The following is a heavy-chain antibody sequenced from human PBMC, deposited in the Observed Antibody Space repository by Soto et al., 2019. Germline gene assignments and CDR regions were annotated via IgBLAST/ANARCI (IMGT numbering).Heavy chain of an antibody. D-gene: IGHD3-10*01. CDR1: GFTFSSYA. V-gene: IGHV3-30-3*01. CDR3: ARDLRLSGRPTD. Sequence: GGSLRLSCAASGFTFSSYAMHWVRQAPGKGLEWVAVISYDGSNKYYADSVKGRFTISRDNSKNTLYLQMNSLRAEDTAVYYCARDLRLSGRPTDWGQGTLVTVSS. J-gene: IGHJ4*02. CDR2: ISYDGSNK.